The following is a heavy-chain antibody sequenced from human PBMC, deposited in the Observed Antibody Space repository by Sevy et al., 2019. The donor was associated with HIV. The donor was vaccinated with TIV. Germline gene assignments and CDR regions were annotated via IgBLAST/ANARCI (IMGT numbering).Heavy chain of an antibody. CDR2: IGGSADYT. J-gene: IGHJ4*02. CDR1: GFTFSSYA. D-gene: IGHD3-10*01. Sequence: GGSLRLSCVTSGFTFSSYAMSWVHQTPGKGLEWVSAIGGSADYTYYADSVKGRFTISRDNSKNTPYLQMNGLRAEDTAVYYCAQEVSEHSYSDYWGQGTLVTVSS. CDR3: AQEVSEHSYSDY. V-gene: IGHV3-23*01.